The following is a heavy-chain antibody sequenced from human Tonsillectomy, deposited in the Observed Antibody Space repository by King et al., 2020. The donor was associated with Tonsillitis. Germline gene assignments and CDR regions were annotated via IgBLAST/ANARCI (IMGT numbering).Heavy chain of an antibody. J-gene: IGHJ4*02. CDR3: STDPDGSSYYAFDY. CDR2: IKSKTDGGTT. Sequence: QLVQSGGGLVKPGGSLRLSCAASGFTFSNAWMSWVRQAPGKGLEWVGRIKSKTDGGTTDFAAPVKGRFTISRDDSKNTLYLQMNSLKTEDTAVYYCSTDPDGSSYYAFDYWGQGSLVTVSS. V-gene: IGHV3-15*01. D-gene: IGHD3-22*01. CDR1: GFTFSNAW.